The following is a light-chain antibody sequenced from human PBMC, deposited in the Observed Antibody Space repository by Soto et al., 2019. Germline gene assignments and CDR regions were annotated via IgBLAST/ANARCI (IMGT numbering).Light chain of an antibody. V-gene: IGKV3-15*01. CDR2: GES. J-gene: IGKJ1*01. CDR1: QSVSSN. CDR3: QQYNNWRQT. Sequence: EIVMTQSPATLSVSPGERATLSCRASQSVSSNLAWYQQKPGQAPRLLIYGESTRATGIPARFSGSGSGTDFTLTISSLQSEDFAVYYCQQYNNWRQTFGQGTKVEMK.